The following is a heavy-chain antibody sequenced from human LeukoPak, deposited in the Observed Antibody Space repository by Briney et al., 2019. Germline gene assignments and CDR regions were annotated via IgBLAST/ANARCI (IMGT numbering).Heavy chain of an antibody. V-gene: IGHV3-21*01. Sequence: GGSLRLSCAASGFTFSSYSMNWVRQAPGKGLEWVSSISSSSSYIYYADSVKGRFTISRDNAKNSLYLQMNSLRAEDTAVYYCARDCGGGSCYRAGSTWGQGTLVTVSP. D-gene: IGHD2-15*01. CDR1: GFTFSSYS. CDR2: ISSSSSYI. CDR3: ARDCGGGSCYRAGST. J-gene: IGHJ4*02.